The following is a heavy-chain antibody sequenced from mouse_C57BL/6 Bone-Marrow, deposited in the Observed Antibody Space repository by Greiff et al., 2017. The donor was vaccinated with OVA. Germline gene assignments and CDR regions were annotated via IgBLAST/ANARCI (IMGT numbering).Heavy chain of an antibody. CDR3: TTDYYGSRGYAMDY. CDR1: GFNIKDDY. J-gene: IGHJ4*01. Sequence: VQLQQSGAELVRPGASVKLSCTASGFNIKDDYMHWVKQRPEQGLEWIGWIDPENGDTEYASKFQGKATITADTSSNPAYLQLSSLTSENTAVYYCTTDYYGSRGYAMDYWGQGTSVTVSS. V-gene: IGHV14-4*01. CDR2: IDPENGDT. D-gene: IGHD1-1*01.